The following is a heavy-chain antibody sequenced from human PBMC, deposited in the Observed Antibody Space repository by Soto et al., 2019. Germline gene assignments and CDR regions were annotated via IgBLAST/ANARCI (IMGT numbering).Heavy chain of an antibody. V-gene: IGHV1-2*04. D-gene: IGHD3-10*01. Sequence: ASVKVSCKASGYTFTGYYMHWVRQAPGQGLEWMGWINPNSGGTNYAQKFQGWVTMTRDTSISTAYMELSRLRSDDTAVYYCARGGYYYGSGSYYNWGYYYYYMDVWGKGTTVTVSS. CDR1: GYTFTGYY. CDR3: ARGGYYYGSGSYYNWGYYYYYMDV. CDR2: INPNSGGT. J-gene: IGHJ6*03.